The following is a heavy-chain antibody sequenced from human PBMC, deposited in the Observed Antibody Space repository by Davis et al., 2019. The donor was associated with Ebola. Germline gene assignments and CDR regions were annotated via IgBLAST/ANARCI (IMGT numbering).Heavy chain of an antibody. CDR3: ARVAGGLTRYFDL. D-gene: IGHD4/OR15-4a*01. J-gene: IGHJ2*01. CDR1: AGSISGYF. Sequence: SETLSLTCTVSAGSISGYFWSWIRQPPGKGLEWIGYIYYSGSTNYNPSLKSRVTISVDTSKNQFSLKLSSVTAADTAVYYCARVAGGLTRYFDLWGRGTLVTVSS. V-gene: IGHV4-59*01. CDR2: IYYSGST.